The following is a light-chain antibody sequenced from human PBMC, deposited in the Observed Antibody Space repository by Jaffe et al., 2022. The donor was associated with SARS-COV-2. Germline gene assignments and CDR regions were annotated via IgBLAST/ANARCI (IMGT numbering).Light chain of an antibody. CDR1: SRDVGGYNY. CDR2: DVS. CDR3: SSYTSTSTQV. Sequence: QSALTQPASVSGSPGQSITISCTGSSRDVGGYNYVSWYQHHPGKAPKLMIYDVSNRPSGVSNRFSGSKSGNTASLTISGLQAEDEADYYCSSYTSTSTQVFGGGTELTVL. J-gene: IGLJ2*01. V-gene: IGLV2-14*03.